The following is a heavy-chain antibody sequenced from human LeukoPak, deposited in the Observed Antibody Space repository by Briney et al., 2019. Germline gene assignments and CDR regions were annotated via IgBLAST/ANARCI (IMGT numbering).Heavy chain of an antibody. CDR1: GFTVSNNH. D-gene: IGHD6-19*01. Sequence: GGSLRLSCAASGFTVSNNHMNWVRQAPGKGLEWVSVIFSGDDTSYADSVKGRFTISRDSSKNTLFLQMNSLTPEDTAVYYCMRQGLGGAGRWGQGTLVTVSS. CDR3: MRQGLGGAGR. J-gene: IGHJ4*02. CDR2: IFSGDDT. V-gene: IGHV3-66*02.